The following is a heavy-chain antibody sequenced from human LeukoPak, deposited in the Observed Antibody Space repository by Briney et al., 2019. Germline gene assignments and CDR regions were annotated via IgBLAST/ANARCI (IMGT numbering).Heavy chain of an antibody. Sequence: ASETLSLTCTVSGGSISSYSWSWIRQPPGKGLEWIGYIYYSGSTNYNPSLKSRVTISVDMSKNQFSLKLSSVTAADAAVYYCATHPPKVCTGGSCTDYWGQGTLVTVSS. CDR3: ATHPPKVCTGGSCTDY. V-gene: IGHV4-59*01. J-gene: IGHJ4*02. CDR2: IYYSGST. CDR1: GGSISSYS. D-gene: IGHD2-15*01.